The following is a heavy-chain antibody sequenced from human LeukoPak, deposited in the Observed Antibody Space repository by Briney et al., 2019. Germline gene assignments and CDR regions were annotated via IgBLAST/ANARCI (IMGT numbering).Heavy chain of an antibody. J-gene: IGHJ4*02. CDR3: ARGGDTYYYDSSGYYDY. CDR1: GGSISSGGYS. CDR2: IYHSEST. D-gene: IGHD3-22*01. V-gene: IGHV4-30-2*01. Sequence: TLSLTCAVSGGSISSGGYSWSWIRQPPGKGLEWIGYIYHSESTYYNPSLKSRVTISVDRSKNQFSLKLSSVTAADTAVYYCARGGDTYYYDSSGYYDYWGQGTLVTVSS.